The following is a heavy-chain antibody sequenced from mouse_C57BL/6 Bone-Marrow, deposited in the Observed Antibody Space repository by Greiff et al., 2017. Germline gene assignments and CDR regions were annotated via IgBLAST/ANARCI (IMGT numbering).Heavy chain of an antibody. J-gene: IGHJ4*01. CDR3: ASGGYYGSLYYARDY. D-gene: IGHD1-1*01. CDR1: GYTFTSYW. V-gene: IGHV1-69*01. Sequence: VQLQQPGAELVMPGASVKLSCKASGYTFTSYWMHWVKQRPGQGLEWIGEIDPSDSYTNYNQKFKGKSTLTVDKSSSTAYMQLSSLTSEDSAVYYCASGGYYGSLYYARDYWGQGTSVTVSA. CDR2: IDPSDSYT.